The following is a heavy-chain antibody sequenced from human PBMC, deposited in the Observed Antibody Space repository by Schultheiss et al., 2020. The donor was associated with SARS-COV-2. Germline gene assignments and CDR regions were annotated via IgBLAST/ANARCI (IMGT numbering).Heavy chain of an antibody. D-gene: IGHD5-24*01. Sequence: SETLSLTCTVSGGSISSYYWGWIRQPPGKGLEWIGEINHSGSTNYNPSLKSRVTISVDTSKNQFSLKLSSVTAADTAVYYCARDMADYYYGMDVWGQGTTVTVSS. CDR1: GGSISSYY. CDR2: INHSGST. V-gene: IGHV4-34*01. J-gene: IGHJ6*02. CDR3: ARDMADYYYGMDV.